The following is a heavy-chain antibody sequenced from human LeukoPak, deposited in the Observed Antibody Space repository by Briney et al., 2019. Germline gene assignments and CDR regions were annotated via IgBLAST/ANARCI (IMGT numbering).Heavy chain of an antibody. J-gene: IGHJ6*03. V-gene: IGHV1-8*01. D-gene: IGHD5-18*01. Sequence: ASVKVSCKASGYTFTSYDINWVRQATGQGLEWMGWMNPNSGNTGYAQKFQGRVTMTRSTSISTAYMELSSLRSEDTAVYYCARDSLNNYYYYYYMDVWGKGTTVTVSS. CDR1: GYTFTSYD. CDR2: MNPNSGNT. CDR3: ARDSLNNYYYYYYMDV.